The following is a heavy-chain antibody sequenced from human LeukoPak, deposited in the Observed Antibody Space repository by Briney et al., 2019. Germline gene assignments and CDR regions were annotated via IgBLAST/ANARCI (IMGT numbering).Heavy chain of an antibody. CDR2: MYYSGTI. CDR3: ARAWATDYFDY. J-gene: IGHJ4*02. V-gene: IGHV4-59*01. CDR1: GGSISSYY. Sequence: SETLSLTCTVSGGSISSYYWSWIRQPPGKGLEWIGYMYYSGTINYNPSLKSRVTISVDTSKNQFSLKLSSVTAADTAMYYCARAWATDYFDYWGQGTLVTVSS.